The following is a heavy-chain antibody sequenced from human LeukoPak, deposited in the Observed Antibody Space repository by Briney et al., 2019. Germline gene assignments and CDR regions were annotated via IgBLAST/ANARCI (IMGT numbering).Heavy chain of an antibody. CDR1: GLSFSSYG. V-gene: IGHV3-30*18. CDR3: AKDGYYYYGMDV. J-gene: IGHJ6*02. Sequence: PGGSLRLSCAASGLSFSSYGMHWVRQAPGKGLEGVAVISYDGSNKYYADSVKGRFTISRDNSKNTLYLQMNSLRAEDTAVYYCAKDGYYYYGMDVWGQGTTVTVSS. CDR2: ISYDGSNK.